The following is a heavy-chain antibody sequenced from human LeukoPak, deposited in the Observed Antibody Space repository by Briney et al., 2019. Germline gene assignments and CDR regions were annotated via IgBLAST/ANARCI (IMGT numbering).Heavy chain of an antibody. CDR2: IYYSGST. V-gene: IGHV4-59*01. CDR3: AREWLGQSHNWFDP. D-gene: IGHD6-19*01. CDR1: GGSISSYY. J-gene: IGHJ5*02. Sequence: PSETLSLTCTVSGGSISSYYWSWIRQPPGKGLEWIGYIYYSGSTNYNPSLKSRVTISVDTSKNQFSLKLSSVTAADTAVYYCAREWLGQSHNWFDPWGQGTLVTVSS.